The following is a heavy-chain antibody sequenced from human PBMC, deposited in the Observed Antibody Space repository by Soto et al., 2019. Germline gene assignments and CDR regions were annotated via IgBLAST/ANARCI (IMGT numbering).Heavy chain of an antibody. J-gene: IGHJ6*02. CDR1: GFTFSSSA. D-gene: IGHD1-20*01. CDR3: AKDQAITGTPYYDYGMDV. CDR2: ISGSGGST. Sequence: PGGSLRLSCAASGFTFSSSAMTWVRHAPGKGLEWVSAISGSGGSTYYEDSVKGRFTISRDNSKNTLYLQMNSLRAEDTAVYYCAKDQAITGTPYYDYGMDVWGQGTTVTVSS. V-gene: IGHV3-23*01.